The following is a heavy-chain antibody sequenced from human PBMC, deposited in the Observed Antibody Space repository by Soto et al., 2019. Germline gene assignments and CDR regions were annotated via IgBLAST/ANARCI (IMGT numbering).Heavy chain of an antibody. V-gene: IGHV4-34*02. CDR1: NGSFSVYY. Sequence: QVQLQQWGAGLLKPSETLSLTCAVYNGSFSVYYWTWIRQPPGKGLEWIGEINHAGSTNYKPSLKSRVTISRDTSRNQFSLKLSSVTAADTAVYYCARDATRRGACDIWGQGTMVTVSS. D-gene: IGHD2-15*01. CDR3: ARDATRRGACDI. J-gene: IGHJ3*02. CDR2: INHAGST.